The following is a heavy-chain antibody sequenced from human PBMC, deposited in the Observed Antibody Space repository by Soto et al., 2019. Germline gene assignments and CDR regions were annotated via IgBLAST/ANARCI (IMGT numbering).Heavy chain of an antibody. V-gene: IGHV3-30*18. Sequence: GGSLRLSCSASGFTFTAYAIHWVRQAPCQGLEWVAGLSYNGDKKYYGVSVEGRFSISRDNSKRMVYLEISSLTKEDSATYYCAKVANPNNDFNLFDSLGQGTLVPVSS. D-gene: IGHD1-1*01. J-gene: IGHJ4*02. CDR2: LSYNGDKK. CDR3: AKVANPNNDFNLFDS. CDR1: GFTFTAYA.